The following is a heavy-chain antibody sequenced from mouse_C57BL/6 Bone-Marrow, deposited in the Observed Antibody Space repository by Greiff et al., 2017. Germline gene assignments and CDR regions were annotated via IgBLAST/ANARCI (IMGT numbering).Heavy chain of an antibody. D-gene: IGHD2-1*01. CDR1: GYTFTDYE. CDR3: TRKPFYYGNYGFAY. V-gene: IGHV1-15*01. J-gene: IGHJ3*01. Sequence: VQLQQSGAELVRPGASVTLSCKASGYTFTDYEMHWVKQTPVHGLEWIGAIDPETGGTAYNQKFKGKAILTADKSSSTAYMELRSLTSEDSAVYYCTRKPFYYGNYGFAYWGQGTLVTVSA. CDR2: IDPETGGT.